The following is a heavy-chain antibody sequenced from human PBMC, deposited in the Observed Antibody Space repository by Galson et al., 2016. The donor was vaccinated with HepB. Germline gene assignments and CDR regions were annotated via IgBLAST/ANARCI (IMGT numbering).Heavy chain of an antibody. V-gene: IGHV3-23*01. CDR2: ISGSGGST. CDR1: GFTSSNYA. CDR3: AKDGGWAAAGRYYFDY. Sequence: SLRLSCAASGFTSSNYAMSWVRQAPGKGLEWVSGISGSGGSTYYADSVKGRFTISRDNSKNTLFLQMHSLRAEDTAVYYCAKDGGWAAAGRYYFDYWGQGTLVTVSS. J-gene: IGHJ4*02. D-gene: IGHD6-13*01.